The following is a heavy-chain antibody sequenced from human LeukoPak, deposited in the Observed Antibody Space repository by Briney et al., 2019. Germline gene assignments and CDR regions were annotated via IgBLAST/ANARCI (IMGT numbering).Heavy chain of an antibody. CDR1: GGSFSSFV. CDR3: ATSFGV. D-gene: IGHD2-8*01. J-gene: IGHJ4*02. CDR2: IIPMFDAP. Sequence: ASVKVSCEASGGSFSSFVLSWVRQAPGQGLEWMGVIIPMFDAPKYAQKFQGRVTINADDSTSTAYMELNSLKSEDTAVYFCATSFGVWGQGSLVTVSS. V-gene: IGHV1-69*13.